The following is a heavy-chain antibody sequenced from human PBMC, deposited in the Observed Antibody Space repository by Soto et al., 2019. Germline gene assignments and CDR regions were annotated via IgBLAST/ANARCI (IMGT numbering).Heavy chain of an antibody. CDR1: GFTVSSNY. Sequence: GGSLRLSCAASGFTVSSNYMSWVRQAPGKGLEWVSVIYSGGSTYYADSVKGRFTISRDNSKNTLYLQMNSLGAEDTAVYYCAKDVLRRFLEWLPPGAFDIWGRGTMVTVSS. CDR3: AKDVLRRFLEWLPPGAFDI. D-gene: IGHD3-3*01. V-gene: IGHV3-53*01. CDR2: IYSGGST. J-gene: IGHJ3*02.